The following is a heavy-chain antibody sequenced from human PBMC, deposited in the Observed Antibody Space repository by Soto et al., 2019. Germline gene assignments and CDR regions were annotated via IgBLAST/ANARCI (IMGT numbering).Heavy chain of an antibody. CDR3: AARRGVGDIVVVVAATPSGYFDY. D-gene: IGHD2-15*01. CDR1: GGSFSGYY. Sequence: QVQLQQWGAGLLTPSETLSLTCAVYGGSFSGYYRSWIRQPPGKGLEWIGEINHSGSTNYNPSLRSRVTISVDTSKNQFSLKLSSVTAADTAVYYCAARRGVGDIVVVVAATPSGYFDYWGQGTLVTVSS. CDR2: INHSGST. J-gene: IGHJ4*02. V-gene: IGHV4-34*01.